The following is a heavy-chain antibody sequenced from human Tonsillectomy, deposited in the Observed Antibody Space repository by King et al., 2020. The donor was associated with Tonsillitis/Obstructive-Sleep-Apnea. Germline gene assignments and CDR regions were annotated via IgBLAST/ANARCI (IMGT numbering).Heavy chain of an antibody. D-gene: IGHD6-19*01. CDR2: ISSSGSTI. Sequence: VQLVESGGGLVQPGGSLRLSCAASGFTFSSYEMNWVRQAPGKGLEWVSYISSSGSTIYYADSVKGRFTISRDNAKNSLYLQMNSLRAEDTAVYYCARDSIAVAGGDFQHCGQGTLVTVSS. J-gene: IGHJ1*01. CDR1: GFTFSSYE. V-gene: IGHV3-48*03. CDR3: ARDSIAVAGGDFQH.